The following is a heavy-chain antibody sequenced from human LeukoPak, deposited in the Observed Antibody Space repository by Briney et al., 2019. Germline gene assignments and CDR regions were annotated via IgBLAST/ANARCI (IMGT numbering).Heavy chain of an antibody. CDR3: TRVGGPPCVTMVRGVIFLSAAPCYYYMDV. J-gene: IGHJ6*03. CDR1: GFTFGDYA. Sequence: GGSLRLSCTASGFTFGDYAMSWVRQAPGKGLEWVGFIRSKAYGGTTEYAASVKGRFTISRDDSKSIAYLQMNSLKTEDTAVYYCTRVGGPPCVTMVRGVIFLSAAPCYYYMDVWGKGTTVTISS. CDR2: IRSKAYGGTT. V-gene: IGHV3-49*04. D-gene: IGHD3-10*01.